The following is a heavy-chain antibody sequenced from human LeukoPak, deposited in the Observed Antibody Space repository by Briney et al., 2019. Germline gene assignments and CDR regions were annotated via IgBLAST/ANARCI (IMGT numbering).Heavy chain of an antibody. CDR1: GFTFSSYE. V-gene: IGHV3-48*03. Sequence: GGSLRLSCAASGFTFSSYEMNWVRQAPGKGLEWVSYISSSGSTIYYADSVKGRFTISRDNSKNTLYLQMNSLRAEDTAVYYCAKALYGHSYGYYFDYWGQGTLVTVSS. D-gene: IGHD5-18*01. CDR3: AKALYGHSYGYYFDY. CDR2: ISSSGSTI. J-gene: IGHJ4*02.